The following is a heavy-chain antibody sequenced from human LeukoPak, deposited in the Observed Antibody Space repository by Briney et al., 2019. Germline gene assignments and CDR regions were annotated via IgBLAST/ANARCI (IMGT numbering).Heavy chain of an antibody. V-gene: IGHV3-21*01. CDR1: GFTFSSYS. CDR2: ISSSSSYI. CDR3: ASELRYFDWLPAIEGDY. J-gene: IGHJ4*02. Sequence: GGSLRLSCAASGFTFSSYSMNWVRQAPGKGLEWVSSISSSSSYIYYADSVKGRFTISRDNAKSSLYLQMNSLRAEDTAVYYCASELRYFDWLPAIEGDYWGQGTLVTVSS. D-gene: IGHD3-9*01.